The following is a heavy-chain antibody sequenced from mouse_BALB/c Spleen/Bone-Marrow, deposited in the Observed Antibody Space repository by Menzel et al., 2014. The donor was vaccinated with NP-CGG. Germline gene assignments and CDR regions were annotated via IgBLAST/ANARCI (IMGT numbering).Heavy chain of an antibody. CDR1: GYTFTRYT. D-gene: IGHD1-1*01. Sequence: VKLMESGAELARPGASVKMSCQASGYTFTRYTMHWEKKRPGQGLEWIGYIIPNSGYSDYNQKFKDKATLTADKSSSTAYMQLSSLTSEDSAVYYCTIRYYAVDYWGQGTSVTVSS. CDR3: TIRYYAVDY. CDR2: IIPNSGYS. V-gene: IGHV1-4*01. J-gene: IGHJ4*01.